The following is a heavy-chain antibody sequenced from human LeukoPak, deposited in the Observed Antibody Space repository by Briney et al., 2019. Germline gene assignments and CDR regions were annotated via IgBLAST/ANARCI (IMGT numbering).Heavy chain of an antibody. CDR3: VRDFMGAGATTAFLHH. V-gene: IGHV3-21*01. J-gene: IGHJ1*01. D-gene: IGHD1/OR15-1a*01. CDR1: GFIFSDYS. Sequence: PGXXXXLSCAASGFIFSDYSMNWVRQAPGKGVEWVSSIGRRSGQLYYAGSVKGRFTISRDNAENSLYLQTNSLRADDMAVYYCVRDFMGAGATTAFLHHWGQGTLVSVSS. CDR2: IGRRSGQL.